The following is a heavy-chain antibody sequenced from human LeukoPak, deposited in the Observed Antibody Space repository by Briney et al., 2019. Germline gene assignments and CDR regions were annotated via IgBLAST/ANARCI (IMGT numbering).Heavy chain of an antibody. Sequence: PGGSLRLSCSASGFPFSTYAMHWVRQPPGEGLEWVAVISYDGSREYSADSVKGRFTISRDNSKNTLYLQMNSLRPDDTAVYYCAKSVSVGQTSGWLDSGGDYWGEGTLVTVSS. CDR2: ISYDGSRE. CDR3: AKSVSVGQTSGWLDSGGDY. V-gene: IGHV3-30*18. D-gene: IGHD6-19*01. CDR1: GFPFSTYA. J-gene: IGHJ4*02.